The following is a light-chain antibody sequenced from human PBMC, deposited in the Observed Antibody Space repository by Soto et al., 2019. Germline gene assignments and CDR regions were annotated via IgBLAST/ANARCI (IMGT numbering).Light chain of an antibody. Sequence: QSVLTQPASVSGSPGQSITISCTGTSSDVGSYNLVSWYQQHPGKAPKLMIYEVSKRLSVVSNRFSGSKSGNTASLTISGLQAEDEADYYCCSYAGSSTFEVFGTGTKVTVL. CDR3: CSYAGSSTFEV. V-gene: IGLV2-23*02. CDR2: EVS. CDR1: SSDVGSYNL. J-gene: IGLJ1*01.